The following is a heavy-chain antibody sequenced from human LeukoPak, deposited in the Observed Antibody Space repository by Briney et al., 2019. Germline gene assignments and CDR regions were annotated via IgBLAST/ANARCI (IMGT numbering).Heavy chain of an antibody. CDR2: IAYDGSDK. D-gene: IGHD6-19*01. Sequence: GGSLRLSCAASGFAFSGYGLHWVRQAPGKGLEWVTYIAYDGSDKFYADSVRGRFTISRDNSKNTLYVQMNSLRVEDTAMYYCVAIAVAGQFYWGQGTLVTVSS. V-gene: IGHV3-30*02. J-gene: IGHJ4*02. CDR3: VAIAVAGQFY. CDR1: GFAFSGYG.